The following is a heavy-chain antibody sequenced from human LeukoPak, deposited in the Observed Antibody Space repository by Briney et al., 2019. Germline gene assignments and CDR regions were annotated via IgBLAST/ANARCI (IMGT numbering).Heavy chain of an antibody. CDR2: VGISSGNT. Sequence: PGGSLRPSCAASGFTFSDYSMNWVRQAPEKGLEWISYVGISSGNTKYADSVKGRFTISGDKAKNSLYLQMNSLRVEDTAVYYCARDTKYAFDNWGQGTLVTVSS. J-gene: IGHJ4*02. V-gene: IGHV3-48*01. D-gene: IGHD2-2*01. CDR3: ARDTKYAFDN. CDR1: GFTFSDYS.